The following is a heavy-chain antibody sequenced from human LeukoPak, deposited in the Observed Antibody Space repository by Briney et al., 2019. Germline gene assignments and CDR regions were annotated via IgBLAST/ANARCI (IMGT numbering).Heavy chain of an antibody. D-gene: IGHD3-22*01. J-gene: IGHJ4*02. CDR3: AKGDTYHSSGYNDY. CDR1: GFTFSSYA. CDR2: ICGSGGTT. Sequence: GGSLRLSCAASGFTFSSYAMSWVRQAPGKGLEWVSAICGSGGTTYYADSVKGRFTISKDNSKNTLYLKMNSLRAEDTALYYGAKGDTYHSSGYNDYWGQGTLVTVSS. V-gene: IGHV3-23*01.